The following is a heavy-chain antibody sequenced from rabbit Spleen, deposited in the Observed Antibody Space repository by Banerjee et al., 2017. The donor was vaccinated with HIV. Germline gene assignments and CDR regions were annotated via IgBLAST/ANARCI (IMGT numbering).Heavy chain of an antibody. CDR1: GFDFSTYG. CDR2: IYPDYGST. Sequence: QEQLVESGGGLVQPGGSLKLSCKASGFDFSTYGVSWVRQAPGKGLEWIGYIYPDYGSTDYASWVNGRFTISLDNAQNTVFLQMTSLTAADTATYFCARAIYVGVTGYGYAPHYFNLWGPGTLVTVS. D-gene: IGHD6-1*01. J-gene: IGHJ4*01. V-gene: IGHV1S47*01. CDR3: ARAIYVGVTGYGYAPHYFNL.